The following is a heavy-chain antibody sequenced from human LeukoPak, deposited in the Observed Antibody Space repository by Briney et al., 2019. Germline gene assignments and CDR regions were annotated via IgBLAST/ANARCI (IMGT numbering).Heavy chain of an antibody. D-gene: IGHD6-13*01. CDR1: GGSISSSSYY. CDR2: IYYSGST. CDR3: ARSYSSSDHYYYYGMDV. Sequence: NPSETLSLTCTVSGGSISSSSYYWGWIRQPPGKGLEWIGSIYYSGSTYYNPSLKSRVTISVDTSKNQFSLKLSSVTAADTAMYYCARSYSSSDHYYYYGMDVWGQGTTVTVSS. J-gene: IGHJ6*02. V-gene: IGHV4-39*01.